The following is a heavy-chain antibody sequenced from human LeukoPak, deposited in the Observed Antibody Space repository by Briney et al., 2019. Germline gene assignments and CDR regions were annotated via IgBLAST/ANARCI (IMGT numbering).Heavy chain of an antibody. CDR1: GFVFRKYF. Sequence: GGSPRLSCAASGFVFRKYFMSWVRQAPGKGLEWVASIKNDGSERYYVDSVRGRYTISRDNTKNSLFLQMSSLRAEDTAVYYCATDRGWRTSGYYLYYFEHWGQGTLVTFSS. CDR2: IKNDGSER. CDR3: ATDRGWRTSGYYLYYFEH. D-gene: IGHD3-3*01. J-gene: IGHJ4*02. V-gene: IGHV3-7*01.